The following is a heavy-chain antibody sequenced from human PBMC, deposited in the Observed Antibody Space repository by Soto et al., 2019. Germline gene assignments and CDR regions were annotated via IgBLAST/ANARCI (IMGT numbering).Heavy chain of an antibody. CDR3: TSPFYGSGSYPTPYYYYYGMDV. J-gene: IGHJ6*02. CDR1: GFTFSNAW. D-gene: IGHD3-10*01. V-gene: IGHV3-15*07. Sequence: GGSLSLSCAASGFTFSNAWMNWVRQAPGKGLEWVGRIKSKTDGGTTDYAAPVKGRFTISRDDSKNTLYLQMNSLKTEDTAVYYCTSPFYGSGSYPTPYYYYYGMDVWGQGTTVTVSS. CDR2: IKSKTDGGTT.